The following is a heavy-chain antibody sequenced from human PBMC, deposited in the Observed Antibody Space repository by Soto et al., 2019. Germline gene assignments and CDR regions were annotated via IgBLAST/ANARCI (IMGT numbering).Heavy chain of an antibody. CDR3: VKRGRNWGAFDF. CDR2: IGGTGGDSDGVP. V-gene: IGHV3-23*01. Sequence: VQLLESGGDLVQPGGSLRLSCVASGFILNNYAMSWVRQAPGKGLEWVSTIGGTGGDSDGVPCYEDLVKGQLTISRDSSANTLFLHMDKLRAEDSAIYYCVKRGRNWGAFDFWGQGTTVVVSS. CDR1: GFILNNYA. D-gene: IGHD7-27*01. J-gene: IGHJ3*01.